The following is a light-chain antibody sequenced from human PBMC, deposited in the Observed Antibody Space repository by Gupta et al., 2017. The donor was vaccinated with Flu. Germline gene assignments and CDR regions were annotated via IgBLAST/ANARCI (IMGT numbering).Light chain of an antibody. CDR1: LSISSY. V-gene: IGKV1-39*01. Sequence: GDRVTITCRPSLSISSYLNWYQQKPGKAPKLLIYTASTLQSGVPSRFSGSGSWTDFTLTISSLQPEDFATYYCQQSYSIPNSFGQGTRLEIK. CDR2: TAS. J-gene: IGKJ5*01. CDR3: QQSYSIPNS.